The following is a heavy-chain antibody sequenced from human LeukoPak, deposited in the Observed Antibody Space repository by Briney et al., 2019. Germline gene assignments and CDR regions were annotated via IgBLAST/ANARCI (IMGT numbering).Heavy chain of an antibody. CDR3: ARSKAHLSTSWYGTWFDP. D-gene: IGHD2-2*01. J-gene: IGHJ5*02. Sequence: SETLSLTCTVSGGSISSGGYYWSWIRQPPGKGLEWIGYIYHSGSTYYNPSLKSRVTISVDTSKNQVSLKLSSVTAADTAVYYCARSKAHLSTSWYGTWFDPWGQGTLVTVSS. CDR2: IYHSGST. V-gene: IGHV4-30-2*01. CDR1: GGSISSGGYY.